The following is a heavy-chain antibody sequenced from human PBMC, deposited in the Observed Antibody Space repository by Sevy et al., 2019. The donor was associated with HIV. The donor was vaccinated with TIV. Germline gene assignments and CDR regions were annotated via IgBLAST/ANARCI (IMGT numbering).Heavy chain of an antibody. V-gene: IGHV1-8*01. Sequence: ASVKVSCKASGYTFTSYDINWVRQATGQGLEWMGWMNPNSGNTGYAQKFQGRVTMTRNTSISTAYMELSSLRSEDTAVYYCARDLLYDSSGYYYEYDYWGQRTLVTVSS. CDR1: GYTFTSYD. J-gene: IGHJ4*02. CDR3: ARDLLYDSSGYYYEYDY. D-gene: IGHD3-22*01. CDR2: MNPNSGNT.